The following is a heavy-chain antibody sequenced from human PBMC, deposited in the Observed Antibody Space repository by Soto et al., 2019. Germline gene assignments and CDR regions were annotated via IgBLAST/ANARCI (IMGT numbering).Heavy chain of an antibody. CDR2: IIPIFGTA. CDR1: GGTFSSYA. CDR3: ATVEMATKGVVDY. D-gene: IGHD5-12*01. V-gene: IGHV1-69*13. J-gene: IGHJ4*02. Sequence: ASVKVSCKASGGTFSSYAISWVRQAPGQGLEWMGGIIPIFGTANYAQKFQGRVTITADESTSTAYMELSSLRSEDTAVYYCATVEMATKGVVDYWGQGTLVTVSS.